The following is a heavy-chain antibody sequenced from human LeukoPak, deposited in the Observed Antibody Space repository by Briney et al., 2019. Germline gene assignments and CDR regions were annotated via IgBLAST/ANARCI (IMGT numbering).Heavy chain of an antibody. Sequence: SETLSLTCTVSGGSISSSSYYWGWIRQPPGKGLEWIGSIYYSGSTYYNPSLKSRVTISVDTSKNQFSLKLSSVTAADTAVYYCARHYYDSSGPPFEAWGQGTLVTVSS. CDR3: ARHYYDSSGPPFEA. V-gene: IGHV4-39*01. CDR2: IYYSGST. D-gene: IGHD3-22*01. CDR1: GGSISSSSYY. J-gene: IGHJ5*02.